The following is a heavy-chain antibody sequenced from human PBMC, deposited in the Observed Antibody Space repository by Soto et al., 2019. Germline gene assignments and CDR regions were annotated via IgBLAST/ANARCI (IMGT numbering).Heavy chain of an antibody. J-gene: IGHJ4*02. V-gene: IGHV4-4*02. CDR2: IYHSGST. CDR1: GGSISSSNW. CDR3: ARGGQQLVPGYFDY. Sequence: QVQLQASGPGLVKPSGTLSLTCAVSGGSISSSNWWSWVRQPPGKGLEWIGEIYHSGSTNYNPSLKSRVTISVAESTNQFSLKLSSVTAADTAVYYCARGGQQLVPGYFDYWVQGTLDSVSS. D-gene: IGHD6-13*01.